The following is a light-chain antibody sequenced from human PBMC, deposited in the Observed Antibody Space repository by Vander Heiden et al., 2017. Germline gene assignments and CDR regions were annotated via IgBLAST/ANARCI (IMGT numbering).Light chain of an antibody. CDR3: SAWDSSLSAVV. V-gene: IGLV10-54*04. CDR1: SNNVGNQG. Sequence: QAGLTQPPSVSKGLRQTATLTCTGNSNNVGNQGAAWLQQHQGHPPKPLSYRNNNRPSGISERFSASRSGNTASLTITGLQPEDEADYYCSAWDSSLSAVVFGGGTKLTVL. CDR2: RNN. J-gene: IGLJ2*01.